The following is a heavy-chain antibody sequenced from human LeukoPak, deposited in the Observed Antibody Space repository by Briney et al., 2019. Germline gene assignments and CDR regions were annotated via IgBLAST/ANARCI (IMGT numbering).Heavy chain of an antibody. CDR3: ATQDYSNSWFDH. V-gene: IGHV1-24*01. CDR1: GYTLTELS. CDR2: FDPEDGET. D-gene: IGHD4-11*01. J-gene: IGHJ5*02. Sequence: ASVKVSCKVSGYTLTELSMHWVRQAPGKGLEWMGGFDPEDGETIYAQKFQGRVTMTEDTSTDTAYMELSSLRSEDTAVYYCATQDYSNSWFDHWGQGTLVTVSS.